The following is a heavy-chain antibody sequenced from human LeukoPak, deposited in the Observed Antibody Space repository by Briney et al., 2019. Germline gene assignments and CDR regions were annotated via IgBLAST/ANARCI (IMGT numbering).Heavy chain of an antibody. CDR1: GGSINRGSFY. CDR2: IYSSGST. CDR3: AREGGIPYGDYGYYHYYMDV. V-gene: IGHV4-61*02. J-gene: IGHJ6*03. D-gene: IGHD4/OR15-4a*01. Sequence: TLSLTCTVSGGSINRGSFYWSWIRQAAGKGLEWIGRIYSSGSTEYNPSLKSRVTIFADTSKNQFSLKLSAVTAADTAVYYCAREGGIPYGDYGYYHYYMDVWGKGTTVTISS.